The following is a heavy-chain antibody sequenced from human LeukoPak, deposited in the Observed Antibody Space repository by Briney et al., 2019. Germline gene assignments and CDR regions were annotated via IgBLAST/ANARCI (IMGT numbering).Heavy chain of an antibody. CDR3: AKVAKYYYGPETYYFFEQ. J-gene: IGHJ4*02. CDR2: INQDGTEK. CDR1: GFTFSTFA. V-gene: IGHV3-7*01. D-gene: IGHD3-10*01. Sequence: PGGSLRLSCAASGFTFSTFAMIWVRQPPGKGLEWVANINQDGTEKYYVDSVKGRFTISRDYAKNSLYLQMNSLRVEDTAVYYCAKVAKYYYGPETYYFFEQWGQGTPVTASS.